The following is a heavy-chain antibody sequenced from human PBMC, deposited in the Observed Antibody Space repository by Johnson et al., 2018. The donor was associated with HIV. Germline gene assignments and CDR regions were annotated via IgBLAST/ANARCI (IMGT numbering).Heavy chain of an antibody. CDR2: ISFDGINN. Sequence: VQLVESGGGVVQPGRSLRLSCAASGFSFSSSVMHWVRKAPGKGLEWVAVISFDGINNDYADSVRGRFTISRDNSKKMMYLQMDSLRVEDTAVYYCARDPTYCTNGVCISEAFDIWGQGTMVTVSS. J-gene: IGHJ3*02. D-gene: IGHD2-8*01. CDR3: ARDPTYCTNGVCISEAFDI. V-gene: IGHV3-30*04. CDR1: GFSFSSSV.